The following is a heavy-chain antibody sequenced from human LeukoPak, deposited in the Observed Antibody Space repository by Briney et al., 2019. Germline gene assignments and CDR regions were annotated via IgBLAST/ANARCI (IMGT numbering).Heavy chain of an antibody. Sequence: GRSLRLSCAASGFTFSSYAMHWVRQAPGKGLEWVAVISYDGSNKYYADSVKGRFTISRDNSKNTLYLQMNSLRAEDTAVYYCARGSGRTYSSSFDWGQGTLVTVSS. CDR1: GFTFSSYA. J-gene: IGHJ4*02. CDR3: ARGSGRTYSSSFD. D-gene: IGHD6-6*01. CDR2: ISYDGSNK. V-gene: IGHV3-30-3*01.